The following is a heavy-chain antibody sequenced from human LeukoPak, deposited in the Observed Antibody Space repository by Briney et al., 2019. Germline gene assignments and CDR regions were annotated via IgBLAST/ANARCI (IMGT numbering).Heavy chain of an antibody. CDR2: ISGSGGST. Sequence: PGGSLRLSCAASGFTFSSYAMRWLRQAPGKGLEWVSAISGSGGSTYYADSVKGRFTISRDNSKNTLYLQMNSLRAEDTAVYYCGKSPGVVPATRYYCYMDVWGKGTTVTVSS. D-gene: IGHD3-3*01. CDR3: GKSPGVVPATRYYCYMDV. J-gene: IGHJ6*03. V-gene: IGHV3-23*01. CDR1: GFTFSSYA.